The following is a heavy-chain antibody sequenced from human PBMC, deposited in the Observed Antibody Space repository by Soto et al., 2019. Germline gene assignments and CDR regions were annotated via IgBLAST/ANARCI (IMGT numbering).Heavy chain of an antibody. Sequence: QVQLVESGGGVVQPGRSLRLSCAASGFTFSSYAMHWVRQAPGKGLEWVAVISYDGGNKYYADSVKGRFTISRDNSKNTLYLQMNSLRTEDTAVYYCAGGGGEWEPYYFDYWGQGTLVTVSS. CDR2: ISYDGGNK. D-gene: IGHD1-26*01. CDR1: GFTFSSYA. V-gene: IGHV3-30-3*01. CDR3: AGGGGEWEPYYFDY. J-gene: IGHJ4*02.